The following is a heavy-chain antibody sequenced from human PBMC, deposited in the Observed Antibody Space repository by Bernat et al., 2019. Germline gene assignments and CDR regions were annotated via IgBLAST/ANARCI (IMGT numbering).Heavy chain of an antibody. D-gene: IGHD2-15*01. Sequence: QLQLQESGPGLVKPSETLSLTCTVSGGSISSSSYYWGWIRQPPGKGLEWIGSIYYSGSTYYNPSLKSRVTISVDTSKNQFSLKLSSVTAADTAVYYCARRDCRGGSCHLYFDYWGQGTLVTVSS. CDR1: GGSISSSSYY. CDR2: IYYSGST. CDR3: ARRDCRGGSCHLYFDY. V-gene: IGHV4-39*01. J-gene: IGHJ4*02.